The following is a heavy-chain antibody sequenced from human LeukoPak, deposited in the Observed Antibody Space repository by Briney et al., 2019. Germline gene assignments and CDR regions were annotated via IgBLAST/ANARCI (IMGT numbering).Heavy chain of an antibody. D-gene: IGHD3-10*01. V-gene: IGHV3-48*01. Sequence: GGSLRLSCAASGFTFSSYSMNWVRQAPGKGLEWVSYISSSSTIYYADSVKGRFTISRDNAKNSLYLQMNSLRAEDTAVYYCVRGRGSYGWFDPWGQGTPVTVSS. CDR3: VRGRGSYGWFDP. CDR2: ISSSSTI. J-gene: IGHJ5*02. CDR1: GFTFSSYS.